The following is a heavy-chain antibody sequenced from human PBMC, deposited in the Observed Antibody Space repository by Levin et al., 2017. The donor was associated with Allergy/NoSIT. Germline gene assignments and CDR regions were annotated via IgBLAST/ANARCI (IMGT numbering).Heavy chain of an antibody. D-gene: IGHD1-26*01. CDR2: ISSDSRSI. CDR3: ARDLVGLTPSSSGF. Sequence: GESLKISCAASGFYFSTSVMHWVRQAPGKGLEWVAVISSDSRSIHYADSVKDRFTISRDNSESKLYLQMSSLRPEDTAVYHCARDLVGLTPSSSGFWGQGTLVTVSS. CDR1: GFYFSTSV. J-gene: IGHJ4*02. V-gene: IGHV3-30*04.